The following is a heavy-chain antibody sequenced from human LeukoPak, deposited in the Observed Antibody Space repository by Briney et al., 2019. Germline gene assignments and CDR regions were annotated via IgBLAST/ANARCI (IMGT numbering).Heavy chain of an antibody. J-gene: IGHJ4*02. CDR3: VKETFTVTSPFDY. Sequence: GGSLRLSCSASGFTFSSYAMHWVRQAPGKGLEYVSAINSNGGSTYYADSLKGRFTISRDNSKNTLYLQMSSLRAEDTAVYYCVKETFTVTSPFDYWGQGTLVTVPS. D-gene: IGHD3-16*01. V-gene: IGHV3-64D*09. CDR2: INSNGGST. CDR1: GFTFSSYA.